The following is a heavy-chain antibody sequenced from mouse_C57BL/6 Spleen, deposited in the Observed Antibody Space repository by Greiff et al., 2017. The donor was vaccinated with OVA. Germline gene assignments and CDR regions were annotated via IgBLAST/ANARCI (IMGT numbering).Heavy chain of an antibody. Sequence: QVHVKQPGTELVKPGASVKLSCKASGYTFTSYWMHWVKQRPGQGLEWIGNINPSNGGTNYNEKFKSKATLTVDKSSSTAYMQLSSLTSEDSAVYYCARPYYGSSPGLFAYWGQGTLVTVSA. CDR1: GYTFTSYW. D-gene: IGHD1-1*01. J-gene: IGHJ3*01. V-gene: IGHV1-53*01. CDR2: INPSNGGT. CDR3: ARPYYGSSPGLFAY.